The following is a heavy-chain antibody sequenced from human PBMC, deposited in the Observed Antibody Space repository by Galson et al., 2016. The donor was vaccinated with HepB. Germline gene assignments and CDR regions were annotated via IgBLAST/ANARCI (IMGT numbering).Heavy chain of an antibody. V-gene: IGHV1-2*02. CDR3: ARDPPTPGTWKFDY. Sequence: SVKVSCKASGYTFTGYYIHWVRQAPGQGLEWMGWINPKIGETNYAQKFQDRVTVTRDTSISTAYMELSRLRSDDTAVYVCARDPPTPGTWKFDYWGQGSLVTVSS. CDR2: INPKIGET. J-gene: IGHJ4*02. CDR1: GYTFTGYY. D-gene: IGHD6-13*01.